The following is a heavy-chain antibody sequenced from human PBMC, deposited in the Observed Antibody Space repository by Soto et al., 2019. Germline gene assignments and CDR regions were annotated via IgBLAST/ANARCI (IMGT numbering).Heavy chain of an antibody. CDR3: ARGRGGWFINQLLNAFDI. CDR1: GGSISSYY. Sequence: QVQLQESGPGLVKPSETLSLTCTVSGGSISSYYWSWIRQPPGKGLEWIGYIYYSGSTNYNPSLKSRVTISVDTSKNQVSLKLSSVTAEDTAVYYCARGRGGWFINQLLNAFDIWGQGTMVTVSS. V-gene: IGHV4-59*01. D-gene: IGHD2-2*01. CDR2: IYYSGST. J-gene: IGHJ3*02.